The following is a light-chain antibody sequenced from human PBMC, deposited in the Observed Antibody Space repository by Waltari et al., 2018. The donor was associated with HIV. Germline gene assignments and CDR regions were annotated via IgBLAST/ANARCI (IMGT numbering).Light chain of an antibody. CDR1: QSVLFSSNNKNH. V-gene: IGKV4-1*01. Sequence: DIVMTQSPASLAVSLGERATINCKSSQSVLFSSNNKNHLAWYQQKPGQPPRLLIYWASTRESGVPDRFSGSGSGTDFTLTISSLQAEDVAVYYCQQYYSSPWNFGPGPKWIS. J-gene: IGKJ3*01. CDR2: WAS. CDR3: QQYYSSPWN.